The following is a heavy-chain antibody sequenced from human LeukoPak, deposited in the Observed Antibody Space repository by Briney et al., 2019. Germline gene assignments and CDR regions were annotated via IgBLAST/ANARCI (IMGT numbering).Heavy chain of an antibody. V-gene: IGHV1-2*02. CDR3: ARGARGSGSYPPAVYYFDC. Sequence: GASVKVSCKASGYTFTGYYMHWVRQAPGQGFEWMGWINPNSGGTNYAQKFQGRVTMTRDTSISTAYMELSGLRSDDTAVYYCARGARGSGSYPPAVYYFDCWGQGTLVTVSS. D-gene: IGHD3-10*01. CDR2: INPNSGGT. J-gene: IGHJ4*02. CDR1: GYTFTGYY.